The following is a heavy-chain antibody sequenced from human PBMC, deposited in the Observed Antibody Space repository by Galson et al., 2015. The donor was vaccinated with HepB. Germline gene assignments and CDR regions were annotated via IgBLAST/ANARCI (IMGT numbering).Heavy chain of an antibody. CDR1: EYTFNKYA. Sequence: SVKVSCKASEYTFNKYALNWVRQAPGQGLGWMGWINTNTGNPTYAQAFTGRFVFSLDTSVSTTYLQISSLKPEDTAVYYCAREVYDYGSQGWFDPWGQGTLVTVSS. CDR2: INTNTGNP. D-gene: IGHD4-17*01. CDR3: AREVYDYGSQGWFDP. V-gene: IGHV7-4-1*02. J-gene: IGHJ5*02.